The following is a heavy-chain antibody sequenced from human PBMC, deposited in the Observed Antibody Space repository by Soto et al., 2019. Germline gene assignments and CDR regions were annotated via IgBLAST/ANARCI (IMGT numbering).Heavy chain of an antibody. CDR1: GLTFSNYD. V-gene: IGHV3-23*01. Sequence: EVRLLESGGGLVKPGGSLRLSCATSGLTFSNYDMSWVRQAPGGGLEWVSSMSGSSRTTYYADSVRGRFTISRDRSKNTLYLQMSSLRAEDTALYYCAKNQERELPRVIDFWGQGTLVTVSS. CDR3: AKNQERELPRVIDF. CDR2: MSGSSRTT. J-gene: IGHJ4*02. D-gene: IGHD1-7*01.